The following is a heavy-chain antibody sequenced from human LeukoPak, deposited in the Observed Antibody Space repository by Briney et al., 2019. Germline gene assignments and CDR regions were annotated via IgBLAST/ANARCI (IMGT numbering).Heavy chain of an antibody. CDR2: ISSDGGST. CDR1: GIIFSKYA. V-gene: IGHV3-64*01. J-gene: IGHJ2*01. CDR3: ARGRQGAKTRYFDL. D-gene: IGHD1-26*01. Sequence: GGSLRLSCAASGIIFSKYAMHGVRQGPGKGLECISTISSDGGSTYYANSVKGRFTISRDNSKNTLYLQMGSLRAEDMAVYYCARGRQGAKTRYFDLWGRGTRVTVSS.